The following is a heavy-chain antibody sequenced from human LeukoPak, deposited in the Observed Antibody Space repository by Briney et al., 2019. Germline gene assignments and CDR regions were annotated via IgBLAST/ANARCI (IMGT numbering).Heavy chain of an antibody. CDR1: GFALSSYA. CDR3: ARDGNYYDSSGYYSDY. V-gene: IGHV3-23*01. CDR2: TSSSDAGT. D-gene: IGHD3-22*01. Sequence: GGSLRLSCAASGFALSSYAMSWVRQAPGKGLEWVSATSSSDAGTYHADSVKGRFTISRDNAKNTLYLQMNSLRAEDTAVYYCARDGNYYDSSGYYSDYWGQGTLVTVSS. J-gene: IGHJ4*02.